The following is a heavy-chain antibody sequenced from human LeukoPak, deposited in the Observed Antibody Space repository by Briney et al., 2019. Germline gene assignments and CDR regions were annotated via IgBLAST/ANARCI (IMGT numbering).Heavy chain of an antibody. CDR3: GRHQTMYYGMDV. CDR2: IFYSGST. V-gene: IGHV4-39*01. CDR1: GGXISSSSYY. J-gene: IGHJ6*02. Sequence: SETLSLTCSVSGGXISSSSYYWGWIRQPPGKGLEWIGSIFYSGSTYYNPSLKSRVTISVDTSKNQFSLKLSSVTAADTAVYYCGRHQTMYYGMDVWGQGTTVTVSS. D-gene: IGHD4/OR15-4a*01.